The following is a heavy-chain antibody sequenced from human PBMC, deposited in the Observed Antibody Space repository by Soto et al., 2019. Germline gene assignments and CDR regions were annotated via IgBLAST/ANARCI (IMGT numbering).Heavy chain of an antibody. CDR1: GYTFTSYA. Sequence: QVQLVQSGAEEKKPGASVKVSCKASGYTFTSYAMHWVRQAPGQRLEWMGWINAGNGNTKYSQKFQGRVTITRDTPACSAHLELSIPRSEDTDVYYCASIPGYYGMDVWGQGTTVTVSS. V-gene: IGHV1-3*05. CDR2: INAGNGNT. CDR3: ASIPGYYGMDV. J-gene: IGHJ6*02. D-gene: IGHD2-21*01.